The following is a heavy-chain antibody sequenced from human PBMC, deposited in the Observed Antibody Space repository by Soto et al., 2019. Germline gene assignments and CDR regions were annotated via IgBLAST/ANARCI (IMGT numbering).Heavy chain of an antibody. D-gene: IGHD1-1*01. CDR3: ARHSKLWNDGSPTYYFDY. CDR1: GGSISSSSYY. CDR2: IYYSGST. J-gene: IGHJ4*02. V-gene: IGHV4-39*01. Sequence: SETLSLTCTVSGGSISSSSYYWGWIRQPPGKGLEWIGSIYYSGSTYYNPSLKSRVTISVDTSKNQFSLKLSSVTAADTAVYYCARHSKLWNDGSPTYYFDYWGPGTLVTVAS.